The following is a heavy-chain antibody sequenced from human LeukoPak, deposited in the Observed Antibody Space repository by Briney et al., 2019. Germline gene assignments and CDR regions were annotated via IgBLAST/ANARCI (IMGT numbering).Heavy chain of an antibody. CDR1: GYTFTSYD. D-gene: IGHD6-13*01. CDR3: ARVSSWYGGMYGMDV. V-gene: IGHV1-8*01. J-gene: IGHJ6*02. CDR2: MNPNSGNT. Sequence: ASVKVSCKASGYTFTSYDINWVRQATGQGLEWMGWMNPNSGNTGYAQKFQGRVTMTRNTSISTAYMELSSLRSEDTAVYCCARVSSWYGGMYGMDVWGQGTTVTVSS.